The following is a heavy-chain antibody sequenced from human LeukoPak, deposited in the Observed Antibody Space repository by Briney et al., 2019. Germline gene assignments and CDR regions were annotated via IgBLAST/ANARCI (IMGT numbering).Heavy chain of an antibody. J-gene: IGHJ4*02. CDR3: ARDPGTYGSSSIFFDY. Sequence: ASVKVSCKASGYTFTGYGISWVRQAPGQGLEWMGWISAYNGDTRYAQKLQGRFTMTTDTSASTAYMELRSLRSDDTAVHYCARDPGTYGSSSIFFDYWGQGTLVTVSS. CDR2: ISAYNGDT. CDR1: GYTFTGYG. V-gene: IGHV1-18*01. D-gene: IGHD6-6*01.